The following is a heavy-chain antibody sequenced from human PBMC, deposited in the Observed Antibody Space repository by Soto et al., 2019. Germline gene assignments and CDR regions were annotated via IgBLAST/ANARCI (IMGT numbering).Heavy chain of an antibody. CDR1: GFTFSSYD. Sequence: GGSLRLSCAASGFTFSSYDMHWVRQATGKRLEWVSAIGTAGDPYYPGSVKGRFTISRENAKNSLYLQMNSLRAGDTAVYYCARETRYYYDSSGYYYAYFDYWGQGTLVTVSS. V-gene: IGHV3-13*05. J-gene: IGHJ4*02. D-gene: IGHD3-22*01. CDR3: ARETRYYYDSSGYYYAYFDY. CDR2: IGTAGDP.